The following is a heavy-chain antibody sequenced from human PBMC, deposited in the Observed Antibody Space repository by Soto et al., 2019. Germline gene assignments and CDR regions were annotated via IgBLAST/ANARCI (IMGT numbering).Heavy chain of an antibody. Sequence: EVQLLESGGGLVQPGGSLRLSCAASGFTFSSYAMSWVRQAPGKGLEWVSVISGSDDSTYYADSVKGRFTISRDNSKNTLYLQMNSLGAEDTAVYYCAKRSSSSTFDYWGQGTLVTVSS. V-gene: IGHV3-23*01. CDR1: GFTFSSYA. J-gene: IGHJ4*02. D-gene: IGHD6-6*01. CDR2: ISGSDDST. CDR3: AKRSSSSTFDY.